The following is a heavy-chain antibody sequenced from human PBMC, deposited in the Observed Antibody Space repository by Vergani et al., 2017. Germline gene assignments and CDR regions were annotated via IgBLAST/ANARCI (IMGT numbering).Heavy chain of an antibody. D-gene: IGHD6-19*01. J-gene: IGHJ3*02. V-gene: IGHV1-46*01. Sequence: QVQLVQSGAEVKKPGASVKVSCKASGYTFTSYYMHWVRQAPGQGLEWMGIINPSGGSTSYAQKFQGRVTMTRDTSISTAYMELSRLRSDDTAVYYCAISSGWSTYDAFDIWGQGTMVTVSS. CDR2: INPSGGST. CDR1: GYTFTSYY. CDR3: AISSGWSTYDAFDI.